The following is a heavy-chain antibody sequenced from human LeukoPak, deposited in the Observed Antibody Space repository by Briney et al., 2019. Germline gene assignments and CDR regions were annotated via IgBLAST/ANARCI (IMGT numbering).Heavy chain of an antibody. CDR1: GGSISSGSYY. D-gene: IGHD3-9*01. V-gene: IGHV4-61*02. Sequence: SQTLSLTCTVSGGSISSGSYYWSWIRQPAGKGLEWIGRIYTSGSTNYNPSLKSRVTISVDTSKNQFSLKLSSVTATDTAVYYCARVGGDYDILTGYRYNWFDPWGQGTLVTVSS. CDR2: IYTSGST. CDR3: ARVGGDYDILTGYRYNWFDP. J-gene: IGHJ5*02.